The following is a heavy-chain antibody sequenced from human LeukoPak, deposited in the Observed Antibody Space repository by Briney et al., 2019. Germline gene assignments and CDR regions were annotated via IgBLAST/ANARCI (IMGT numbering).Heavy chain of an antibody. Sequence: ASVKVSCKASGYTFTGYYMHWVRQAPGQGLEWMGWINPNSGGTNFAQKFRGRVTMTRDTSISTAYMELSRLRSDDTAVYYCARGSGYYDSSGPRGYYYYYYMDVWGKGTTVTVSS. CDR1: GYTFTGYY. J-gene: IGHJ6*03. CDR3: ARGSGYYDSSGPRGYYYYYYMDV. D-gene: IGHD3-22*01. V-gene: IGHV1-2*02. CDR2: INPNSGGT.